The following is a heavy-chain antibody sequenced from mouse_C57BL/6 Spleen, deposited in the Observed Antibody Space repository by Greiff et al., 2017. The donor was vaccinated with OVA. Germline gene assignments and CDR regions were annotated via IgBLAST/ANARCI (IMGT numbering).Heavy chain of an antibody. V-gene: IGHV1-82*01. Sequence: QVQLQQSGPELVKPGASVKISCKASGYAFSSSWMNWVKQRPGTGLEWIGRIYPGDGDTNYNGKFKGKATLTADKSSSTAYMQLSSLTSEDTAVYFCANGQLRPLDYWGQGTTLTVSS. D-gene: IGHD3-2*02. CDR1: GYAFSSSW. J-gene: IGHJ2*01. CDR3: ANGQLRPLDY. CDR2: IYPGDGDT.